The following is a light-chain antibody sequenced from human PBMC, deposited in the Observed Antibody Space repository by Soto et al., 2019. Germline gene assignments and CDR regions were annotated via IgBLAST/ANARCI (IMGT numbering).Light chain of an antibody. CDR1: SSNIGDNY. CDR2: RDN. CDR3: AAWDDSLSDVV. Sequence: QSVLTQPPSASGTPGQRVTISCSGSSSNIGDNYVCWYQQVPGTAPKLLIYRDNERPSGVPDRVSGSKSGTSASLAISGLRSEDEADYYCAAWDDSLSDVVFGGGTQLTVL. J-gene: IGLJ2*01. V-gene: IGLV1-47*01.